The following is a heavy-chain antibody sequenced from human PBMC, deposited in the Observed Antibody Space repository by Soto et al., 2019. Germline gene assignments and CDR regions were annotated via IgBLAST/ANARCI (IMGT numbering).Heavy chain of an antibody. Sequence: SQTLSLTCTVADGTISSYYWSWIRQPPGKGLEWIGYIYYSGSTNYNPSLKSRVTISVDTSKNQFSLKLSSVTAADTAVYYCARLPREDSNDYGEYAPPMDYYYYGMDVWGQGTTVTVSS. CDR1: DGTISSYY. V-gene: IGHV4-59*08. CDR3: ARLPREDSNDYGEYAPPMDYYYYGMDV. J-gene: IGHJ6*01. CDR2: IYYSGST. D-gene: IGHD4-17*01.